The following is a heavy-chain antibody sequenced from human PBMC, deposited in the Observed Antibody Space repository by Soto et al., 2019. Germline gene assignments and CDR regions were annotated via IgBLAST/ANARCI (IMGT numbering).Heavy chain of an antibody. CDR2: IVPMINKV. J-gene: IGHJ4*02. CDR3: ALRTGNWNPLAD. CDR1: GGTTSSYT. V-gene: IGHV1-69*02. Sequence: QVQLVQPGAEVEKPGSSVKVSCKASGGTTSSYTISWVLQSPGQGLEWMGNIVPMINKVDYAQKFQGRVTITADKSTRTVYMELSSLKSEDTDVYFCALRTGNWNPLADWGQGTRVPVSS. D-gene: IGHD1-1*01.